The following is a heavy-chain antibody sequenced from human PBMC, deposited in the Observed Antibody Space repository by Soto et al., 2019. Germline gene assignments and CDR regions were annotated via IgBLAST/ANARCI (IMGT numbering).Heavy chain of an antibody. V-gene: IGHV3-21*01. J-gene: IGHJ4*02. Sequence: EVQLVESGGGLVKPGGSLRLSCAASGFTFSSYSMNWVRQAPGKGLEWVSSISSSSSYIYYADSVKGRFTISRDNANNSLYLQMNSLRAEDTAVYYCARDCLLRSTSCPNFDYWGQGTLVTVSS. CDR1: GFTFSSYS. D-gene: IGHD2-2*01. CDR2: ISSSSSYI. CDR3: ARDCLLRSTSCPNFDY.